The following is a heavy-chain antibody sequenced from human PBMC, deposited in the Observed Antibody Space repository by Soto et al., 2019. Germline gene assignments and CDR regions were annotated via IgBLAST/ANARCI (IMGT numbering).Heavy chain of an antibody. V-gene: IGHV3-74*01. Sequence: PGGSLRLSCAGSGFTLNMYWMHWVRQVPGKGPVWVARIYNDGTYADYADSVKGRFTISRDNAKDTFYLQMNDLRAEDSALYHCTRGPRATSAGTSAHWGQGTLVTVSS. J-gene: IGHJ4*02. CDR2: IYNDGTYA. D-gene: IGHD6-13*01. CDR3: TRGPRATSAGTSAH. CDR1: GFTLNMYW.